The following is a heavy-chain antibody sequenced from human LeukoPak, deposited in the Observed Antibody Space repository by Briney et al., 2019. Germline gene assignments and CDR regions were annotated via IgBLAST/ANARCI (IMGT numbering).Heavy chain of an antibody. CDR2: IYYSGST. J-gene: IGHJ3*02. V-gene: IGHV4-59*01. D-gene: IGHD3-3*01. Sequence: HPSETLSLTCTVSGGSISSYYWSWIRQPPGKGLEWIGYIYYSGSTNCNPSLKSRVTISVDTSKNQFSLKLSSVTAADTAVYYCAREKRRITIFGVVTPGDAFDIWGQGTMVTVSS. CDR1: GGSISSYY. CDR3: AREKRRITIFGVVTPGDAFDI.